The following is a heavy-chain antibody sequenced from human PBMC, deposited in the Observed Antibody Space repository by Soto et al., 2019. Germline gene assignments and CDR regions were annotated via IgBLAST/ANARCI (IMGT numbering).Heavy chain of an antibody. Sequence: ASVKVSCKASGYTFTSYGISWVRQAPGQGLEWMGWMNPNSGNTSYAQKFQGRVTMTRNTSISTAYMELSSLRSEDTAVYYCASQTYSSGWPNWFDPWGQGTLVTVSS. J-gene: IGHJ5*02. CDR2: MNPNSGNT. CDR3: ASQTYSSGWPNWFDP. D-gene: IGHD6-19*01. CDR1: GYTFTSYG. V-gene: IGHV1-8*02.